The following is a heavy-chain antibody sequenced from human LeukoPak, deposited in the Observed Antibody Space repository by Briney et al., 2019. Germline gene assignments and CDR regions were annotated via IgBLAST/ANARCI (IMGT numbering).Heavy chain of an antibody. CDR1: GYRFTSYW. D-gene: IGHD2-8*01. CDR3: ARHQLLGPCFKGVCSDASDI. V-gene: IGHV5-10-1*01. CDR2: IDPSDSYT. J-gene: IGHJ3*02. Sequence: GESLKISCKGSGYRFTSYWISWVRQMPGKGLEWVGRIDPSDSYTNYSPSFQGHLTISADKSISTAYLQWSSLKASDTAMYYCARHQLLGPCFKGVCSDASDIWGQGTMVTVSS.